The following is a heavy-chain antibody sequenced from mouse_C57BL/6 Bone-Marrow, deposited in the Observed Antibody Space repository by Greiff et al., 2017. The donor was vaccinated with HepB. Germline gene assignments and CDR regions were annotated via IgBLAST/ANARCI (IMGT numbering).Heavy chain of an antibody. CDR3: ARSPLLSYAMDD. CDR2: IHPNSGST. J-gene: IGHJ4*01. Sequence: QVQLQQPGAELVKPGASVKLSCKASGYTFTSYWMHWVKQRPGQGLEWIGMIHPNSGSTNYNEKFKSKATLTVDKSSSTAYMQLSSLTSEDSAVYYCARSPLLSYAMDDWGKGTSVTVSS. D-gene: IGHD2-1*01. CDR1: GYTFTSYW. V-gene: IGHV1-64*01.